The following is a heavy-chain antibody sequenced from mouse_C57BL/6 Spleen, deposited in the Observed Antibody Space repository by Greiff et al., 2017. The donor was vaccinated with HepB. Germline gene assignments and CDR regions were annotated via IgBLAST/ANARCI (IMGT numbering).Heavy chain of an antibody. D-gene: IGHD2-4*01. J-gene: IGHJ4*01. CDR3: TRRRRYDYDDAMDY. Sequence: EVQGVESGEGLVKPGGSLKLSCAASGFTFSSYAMSWVRQTPEKRLEWVAYISSGGDYIYYADTVKGRFTISRDNARNTLYLQMSSLKSEDTAMYYCTRRRRYDYDDAMDYWGQGTSVTVSS. V-gene: IGHV5-9-1*02. CDR2: ISSGGDYI. CDR1: GFTFSSYA.